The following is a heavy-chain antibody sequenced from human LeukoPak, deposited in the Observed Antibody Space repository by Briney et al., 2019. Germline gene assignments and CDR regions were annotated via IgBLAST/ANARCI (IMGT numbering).Heavy chain of an antibody. CDR3: ARDCDSGSYEGSWFDP. D-gene: IGHD3-10*01. J-gene: IGHJ5*02. Sequence: PGGSLRLSCAASGFTFSSYWMSWVRQAPGKGLEWVANIKQDGSEKYYVDSVKGRFTISRDNAKHSLYLQMNSLRAEDTAVYDCARDCDSGSYEGSWFDPWGQGTLVTVSS. CDR1: GFTFSSYW. CDR2: IKQDGSEK. V-gene: IGHV3-7*01.